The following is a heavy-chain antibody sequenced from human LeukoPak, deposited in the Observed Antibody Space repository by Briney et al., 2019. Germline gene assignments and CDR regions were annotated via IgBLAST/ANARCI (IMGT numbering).Heavy chain of an antibody. J-gene: IGHJ4*02. CDR1: GGSISSSSYY. Sequence: SETLSLTCTVSGGSISSSSYYWGWIRQPPGKGLEWIGSIYYSGSTYYNPSLKSRVTISVDTSKNQFSLKLSSVTAADTAVYYCARGDDEDPFLSLGQTYFDYWGQGTLVTVSS. V-gene: IGHV4-39*07. CDR3: ARGDDEDPFLSLGQTYFDY. D-gene: IGHD2/OR15-2a*01. CDR2: IYYSGST.